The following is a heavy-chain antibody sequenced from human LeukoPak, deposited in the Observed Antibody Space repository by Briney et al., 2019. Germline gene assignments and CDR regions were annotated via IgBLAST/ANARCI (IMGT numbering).Heavy chain of an antibody. CDR1: GFTFSSYW. CDR2: ISGSGDRT. V-gene: IGHV3-23*01. J-gene: IGHJ4*02. Sequence: PGGSLRLSCAASGFTFSSYWMTWVRQAAGKGLEWVSTISGSGDRTYYADSVKGRFTISRDNSMNTLYLRMTSLRVEDTAVYYCANWIEGRHEKFDYWGQGTLVTVSS. CDR3: ANWIEGRHEKFDY. D-gene: IGHD1-1*01.